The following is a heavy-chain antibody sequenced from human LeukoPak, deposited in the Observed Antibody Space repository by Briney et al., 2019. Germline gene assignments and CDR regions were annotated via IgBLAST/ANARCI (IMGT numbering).Heavy chain of an antibody. Sequence: SETLSLTCAVYGGSFSGYYWSWVRQPPGKGLEWVGEINHSGSTNYNPSLKIRFTISVDTSKNQFSLKLSSVTAADTAVYYCASYGDYYFDYWGQGTLVTVSS. CDR3: ASYGDYYFDY. V-gene: IGHV4-34*01. CDR2: INHSGST. D-gene: IGHD4-17*01. CDR1: GGSFSGYY. J-gene: IGHJ4*02.